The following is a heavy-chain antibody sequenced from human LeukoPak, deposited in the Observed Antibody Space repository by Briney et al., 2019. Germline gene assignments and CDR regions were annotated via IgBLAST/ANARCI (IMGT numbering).Heavy chain of an antibody. CDR2: IYSCGST. CDR3: ARDGDY. CDR1: VGSISSYY. J-gene: IGHJ4*02. V-gene: IGHV4-59*01. Sequence: SETLSLTCTVSVGSISSYYWNWIRQPRGKGLEWIGYIYSCGSTNYNPSLKSRVTISLDTSKNQFSLRLSSVTAADTAAYYCARDGDYWGQGTLVTVSS.